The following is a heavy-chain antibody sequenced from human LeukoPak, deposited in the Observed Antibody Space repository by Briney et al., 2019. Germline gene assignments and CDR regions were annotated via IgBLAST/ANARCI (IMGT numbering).Heavy chain of an antibody. V-gene: IGHV1-8*03. CDR3: ARGTIGSHDY. Sequence: ASVKVSCKTSGYTFISHNINWVRQATGQGLEWMGWMDPNSGNTGYAQKFQGRVTITRNTSINTAYMELSSLRSEDTAVYYCARGTIGSHDYWGQGTLVTVSS. CDR1: GYTFISHN. J-gene: IGHJ4*02. D-gene: IGHD3-10*01. CDR2: MDPNSGNT.